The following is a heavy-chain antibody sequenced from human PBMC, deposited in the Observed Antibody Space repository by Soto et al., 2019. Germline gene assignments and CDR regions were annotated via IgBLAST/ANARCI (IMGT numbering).Heavy chain of an antibody. D-gene: IGHD3-9*01. CDR2: IYYSGST. Sequence: PSETLSLTCTVSGGSISSYYWSWIRQPPGKGLEWIGYIYYSGSTNYNPSLKSRVTISVDTSKNQFSLKLSSVTAADTAVYYCARNGYYDILTGYIPEGAFDIWGQGTMVTVSS. CDR1: GGSISSYY. J-gene: IGHJ3*02. V-gene: IGHV4-59*01. CDR3: ARNGYYDILTGYIPEGAFDI.